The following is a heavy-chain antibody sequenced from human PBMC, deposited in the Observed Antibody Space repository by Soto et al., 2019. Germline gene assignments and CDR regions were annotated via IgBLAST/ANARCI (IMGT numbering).Heavy chain of an antibody. Sequence: QVQLQESGPGLVKPSQTLSLTCTVSGGSISSGGYYWSWIRQHPGKGREWIGYIYYSGSTYYNPSLKSRLTISVDTSKNQFSLKLSSVTAADTAVYYCARGGSSSPYFDSWGQGTLVTVSS. D-gene: IGHD6-13*01. CDR3: ARGGSSSPYFDS. CDR2: IYYSGST. CDR1: GGSISSGGYY. J-gene: IGHJ4*02. V-gene: IGHV4-31*03.